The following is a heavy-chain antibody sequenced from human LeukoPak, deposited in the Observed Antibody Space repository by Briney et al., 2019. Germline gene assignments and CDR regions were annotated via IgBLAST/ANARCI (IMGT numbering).Heavy chain of an antibody. CDR3: ARDLAYSRLDY. Sequence: GSLRLSCAVPGLTFSSSWMDWVRQAPGKGLGWVASINPDGNKKYSADSVKGRFTISRDNAENSLYLQMNSLRVEDTAFYYCARDLAYSRLDYWGQGMLVTVSS. CDR1: GLTFSSSW. D-gene: IGHD5-18*01. CDR2: INPDGNKK. J-gene: IGHJ4*02. V-gene: IGHV3-7*01.